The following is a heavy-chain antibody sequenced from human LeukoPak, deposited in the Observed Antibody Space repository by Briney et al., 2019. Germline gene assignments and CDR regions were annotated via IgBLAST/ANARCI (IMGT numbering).Heavy chain of an antibody. CDR3: ARGKHRYCSGGSCYGGYYMDV. V-gene: IGHV4-34*01. CDR2: INHSGST. J-gene: IGHJ6*03. CDR1: GGSFSGYY. D-gene: IGHD2-15*01. Sequence: SSETLSLTCAVYGGSFSGYYWSWIRQPPGKGLEWIGEINHSGSTNYNPSLKSRVTISVDTSKNQFSLKLSSVTAADTAVYYCARGKHRYCSGGSCYGGYYMDVWGKGTTVTVSS.